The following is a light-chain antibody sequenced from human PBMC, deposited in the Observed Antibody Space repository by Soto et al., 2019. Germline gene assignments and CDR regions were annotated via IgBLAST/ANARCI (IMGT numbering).Light chain of an antibody. CDR2: AAS. V-gene: IGKV1-6*01. CDR1: QDIRND. CDR3: VQHYNYPPT. J-gene: IGKJ1*01. Sequence: AIQMTQSPSSLSASVGDRVTLTCRASQDIRNDLGWYQQKPGMAPRFLIYAASNLQSGVPSRFSGSGSGTDFTLTISSLQPEDFATYYCVQHYNYPPTCGQGTKVEVK.